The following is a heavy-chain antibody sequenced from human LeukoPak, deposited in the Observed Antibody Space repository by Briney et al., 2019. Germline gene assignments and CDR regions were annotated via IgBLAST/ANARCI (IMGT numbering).Heavy chain of an antibody. J-gene: IGHJ3*02. D-gene: IGHD7-27*01. CDR1: GYTFTGYY. CDR2: INPNSGGT. CDR3: ARAKLGVGAFDI. V-gene: IGHV1-2*02. Sequence: ASVKVSCKASGYTFTGYYMHWVRQAPGQGLEWMGWINPNSGGTNYAQKFQGRVTMTRDTSISTAYMELSRLRSDDTAVYYCARAKLGVGAFDIWGQGTMVTVSS.